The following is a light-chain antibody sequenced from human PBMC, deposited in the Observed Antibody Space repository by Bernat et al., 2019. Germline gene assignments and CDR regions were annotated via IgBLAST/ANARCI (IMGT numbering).Light chain of an antibody. J-gene: IGLJ2*01. CDR3: QVWDTTTDHVI. Sequence: SYVLTQPPSVSLAPGNTARLTCGGNQIGSKRVHWYQQKPGQAPVLVIYYDNNRPSGIPERFSGSNSGDTATLTISRVEAGDEADYYCQVWDTTTDHVIFGGGTKLTVL. CDR2: YDN. CDR1: QIGSKR. V-gene: IGLV3-21*04.